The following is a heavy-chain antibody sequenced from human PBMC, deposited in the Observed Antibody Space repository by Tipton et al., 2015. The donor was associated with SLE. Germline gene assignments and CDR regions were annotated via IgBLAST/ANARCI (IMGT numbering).Heavy chain of an antibody. CDR3: ARRGGDAFDI. J-gene: IGHJ3*02. Sequence: TLSLTCTVSGGSISSGSYYWSWIRQPAGKGLEWIGRIYTSGSTNYNPSLKSRATISVDTSKNQFSLKLSSVTAADTAVYYCARRGGDAFDIWGQGTMVTVSS. CDR1: GGSISSGSYY. V-gene: IGHV4-61*02. D-gene: IGHD6-25*01. CDR2: IYTSGST.